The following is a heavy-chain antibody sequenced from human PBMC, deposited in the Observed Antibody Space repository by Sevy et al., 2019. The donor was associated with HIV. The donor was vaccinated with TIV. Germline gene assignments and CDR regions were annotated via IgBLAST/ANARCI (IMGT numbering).Heavy chain of an antibody. J-gene: IGHJ4*02. CDR1: GGSISSNNYY. CDR3: ASPLLYCLY. V-gene: IGHV4-39*01. CDR2: ISYSGNT. D-gene: IGHD2-8*02. Sequence: SETLSITCTVSGGSISSNNYYWGWIRQPPGKGLEWIGSISYSGNTYYSPSLKSRVTISADTSKNQFSLNLSSVTAADTAVYYCASPLLYCLYRGQGTLVTVSS.